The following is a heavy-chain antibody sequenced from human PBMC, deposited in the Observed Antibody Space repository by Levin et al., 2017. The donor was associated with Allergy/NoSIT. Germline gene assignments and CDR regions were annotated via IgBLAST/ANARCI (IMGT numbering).Heavy chain of an antibody. CDR3: ARDGDNTVDFDY. CDR2: INPSIGDTET. Sequence: ASVKVSCKASGYTFTAYYIHWVRQAPGQGLEWMGRINPSIGDTETIYAQSFQGRLTLTRDTSIGTAYMELSSLTSDDTAVYYCARDGDNTVDFDYWGQGTLVTVSS. V-gene: IGHV1-2*06. CDR1: GYTFTAYY. J-gene: IGHJ4*02. D-gene: IGHD4-23*01.